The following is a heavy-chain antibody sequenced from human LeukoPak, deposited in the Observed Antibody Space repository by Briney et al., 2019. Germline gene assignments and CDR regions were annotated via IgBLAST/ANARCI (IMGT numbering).Heavy chain of an antibody. CDR2: IRYDGSNK. D-gene: IGHD2-21*01. Sequence: GGSLRLSCAASGFTFSSYGMHWVRQAPGKGLEWVAFIRYDGSNKYYADSVKGRFTISRDNSKNTLYLQMNSLRAEDTAVYYCAKDGLSQLWAAVYYYYYMDVWGKGTTVTISS. CDR1: GFTFSSYG. CDR3: AKDGLSQLWAAVYYYYYMDV. J-gene: IGHJ6*03. V-gene: IGHV3-30*02.